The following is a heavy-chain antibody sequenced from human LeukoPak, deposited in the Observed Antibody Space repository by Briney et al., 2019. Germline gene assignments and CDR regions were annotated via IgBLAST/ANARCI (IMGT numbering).Heavy chain of an antibody. J-gene: IGHJ6*02. CDR2: IHSDGSTT. D-gene: IGHD3-3*01. Sequence: PGGSLRLSCAASGFTFSSYWMHWVRQTPGKGLVWVSRIHSDGSTTRYTDSAKGRFTISRDNAKNTLYLQMNSLRAEDTGVYYCAREGEGYDFGIMDVWGQGTTVTVSS. V-gene: IGHV3-74*01. CDR3: AREGEGYDFGIMDV. CDR1: GFTFSSYW.